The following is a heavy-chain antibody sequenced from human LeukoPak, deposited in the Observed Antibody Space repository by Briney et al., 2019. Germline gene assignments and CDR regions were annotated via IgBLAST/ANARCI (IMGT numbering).Heavy chain of an antibody. J-gene: IGHJ4*02. CDR1: GFTFSSYW. Sequence: PGGSLRLSCAASGFTFSSYWMHWVRQAPGKGLVWVSRINSDGSSTNYADSVKGRFTISRDNATNTLYLQMNSLRVEDTAVYYCARAVRRSGYYKDYYFDYWGQGTLVTVSS. CDR3: ARAVRRSGYYKDYYFDY. CDR2: INSDGSST. V-gene: IGHV3-74*01. D-gene: IGHD3-22*01.